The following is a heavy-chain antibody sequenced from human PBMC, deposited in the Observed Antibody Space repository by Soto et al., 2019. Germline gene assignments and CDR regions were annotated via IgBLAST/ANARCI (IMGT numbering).Heavy chain of an antibody. CDR2: IYATGTT. CDR3: VRDGTNTLPDWFDP. CDR1: GASISGFY. V-gene: IGHV4-4*07. Sequence: SETLSLTCTVSGASISGFYWSWIRKSAGKGLEWIGRIYATGTTDYNPSLKSRVMMSVDTSKKQFSLKLRSVTAADTAVYYCVRDGTNTLPDWFDPWGQGISVTVSS. J-gene: IGHJ5*02. D-gene: IGHD1-1*01.